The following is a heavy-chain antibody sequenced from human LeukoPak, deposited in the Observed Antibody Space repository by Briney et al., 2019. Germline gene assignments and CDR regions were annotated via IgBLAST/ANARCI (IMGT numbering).Heavy chain of an antibody. CDR2: IHSGGIT. V-gene: IGHV3-53*01. CDR3: VRDRGIASTGGYGMDV. J-gene: IGHJ6*02. CDR1: GFTVSNIY. Sequence: GGSLRLSCAASGFTVSNIYMSWVRQAPGTGLEWVSIIHSGGITHYADSVKGRFTISRGNSKNTLYLQMNSLRAEDTAVYYCVRDRGIASTGGYGMDVWGQGIPVCVSS. D-gene: IGHD6-13*01.